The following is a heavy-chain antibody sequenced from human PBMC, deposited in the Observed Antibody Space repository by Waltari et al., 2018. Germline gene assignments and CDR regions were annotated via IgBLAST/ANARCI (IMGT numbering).Heavy chain of an antibody. D-gene: IGHD1-1*01. CDR2: INLNSGAP. Sequence: QVHLVQSGAEVKKPGASVKVSCKASGYTFTDYYIHWVRQAPGQGLECMGWINLNSGAPNYAQSFQGRVTLTRDTSINTVYMELSRLRSDDTAVYYCAKDSKTTTGPGTWGQGTLITVSS. CDR1: GYTFTDYY. V-gene: IGHV1-2*02. J-gene: IGHJ5*02. CDR3: AKDSKTTTGPGT.